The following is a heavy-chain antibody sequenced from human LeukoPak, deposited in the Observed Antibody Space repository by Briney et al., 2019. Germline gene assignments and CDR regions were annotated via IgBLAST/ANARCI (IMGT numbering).Heavy chain of an antibody. CDR2: VSGSGGTT. CDR1: GFTFSSYA. D-gene: IGHD6-13*01. V-gene: IGHV3-23*01. Sequence: PGGSLRLSCAASGFTFSSYAMSWVRQAPGKGLEWVSRVSGSGGTTYYADSVKGRFTISRDNSKNTLYLQMNNVRAEDAALYYCAKVEYSSSWYSFDYWGQGTLVTVSS. J-gene: IGHJ4*02. CDR3: AKVEYSSSWYSFDY.